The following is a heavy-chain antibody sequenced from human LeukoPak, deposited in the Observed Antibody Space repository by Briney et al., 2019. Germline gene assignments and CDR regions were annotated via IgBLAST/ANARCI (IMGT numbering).Heavy chain of an antibody. CDR1: GGSITNTNY. J-gene: IGHJ4*02. CDR2: VNLQGST. Sequence: PSETLSLTCGVSGGSITNTNYWTWVRQPPGKGLVWIGEVNLQGSTNYNPSLMGRVAIAVDTSENHISLRLTSVTAADTAVYYCAREGGPYRPLDYSGQGTLVTVSS. V-gene: IGHV4-4*02. CDR3: AREGGPYRPLDY.